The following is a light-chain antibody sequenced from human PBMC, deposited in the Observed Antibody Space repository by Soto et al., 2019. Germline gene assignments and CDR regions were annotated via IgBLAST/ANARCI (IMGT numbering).Light chain of an antibody. J-gene: IGKJ1*01. CDR3: QQYCRSPSVR. CDR1: QTFGGTS. CDR2: GPS. Sequence: EIVLTQSPGTLSLSPGERATLSCRASQTFGGTSLGWYQQKPGQSPRLLIYGPSSRATGILDRFSGSGTGTDLTLTISSLEPEDVAVYYCQQYCRSPSVRFGQGTKVEIK. V-gene: IGKV3-20*01.